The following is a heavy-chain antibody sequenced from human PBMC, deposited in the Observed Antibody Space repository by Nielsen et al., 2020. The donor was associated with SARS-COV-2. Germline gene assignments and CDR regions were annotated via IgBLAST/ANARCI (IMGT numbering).Heavy chain of an antibody. Sequence: ASVKVSCKASGYTFTGYYMHWVRQAPGQGLEWMGRINPNSGGTNYAQKVQGRVTMTTDTSTSTAYMELRSLRSEDTAVYYCARETVLGPMITFGGVIDYWGQGTLVTVSS. CDR3: ARETVLGPMITFGGVIDY. J-gene: IGHJ4*02. CDR1: GYTFTGYY. V-gene: IGHV1-2*06. CDR2: INPNSGGT. D-gene: IGHD3-16*02.